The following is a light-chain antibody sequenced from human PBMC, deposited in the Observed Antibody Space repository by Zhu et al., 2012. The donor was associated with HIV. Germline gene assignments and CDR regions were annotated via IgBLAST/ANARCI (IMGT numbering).Light chain of an antibody. CDR2: GAS. CDR1: QSINSNY. CDR3: QQYGSSPYS. V-gene: IGKV3-20*01. Sequence: EVVLTQSPDTLSLSPGDRATLACRASQSINSNYLIWYQQKPGQAPRLLIYGASSRATGIPDRFSGSGSGTDFTLTITRLEPEDFAVYYCQQYGSSPYSFGQGTKLEIK. J-gene: IGKJ2*01.